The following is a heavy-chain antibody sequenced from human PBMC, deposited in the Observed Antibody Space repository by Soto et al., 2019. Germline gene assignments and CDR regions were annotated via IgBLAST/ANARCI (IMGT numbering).Heavy chain of an antibody. CDR1: GGTFSSYA. D-gene: IGHD1-26*01. Sequence: QVQLVQSGAGVKKPWSWVKVSCKASGGTFSSYAISWVRQAPGQGLEWMGGIIPIFGTANYGQKFQGRVTIAADKSTSTADRELGSLRSEDTAVYYCARASRKRGATVPPFDYWGQRTLVTVSS. CDR2: IIPIFGTA. V-gene: IGHV1-69*06. J-gene: IGHJ4*02. CDR3: ARASRKRGATVPPFDY.